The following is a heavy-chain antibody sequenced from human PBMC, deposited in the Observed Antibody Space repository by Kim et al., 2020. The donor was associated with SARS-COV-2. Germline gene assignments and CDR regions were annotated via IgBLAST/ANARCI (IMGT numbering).Heavy chain of an antibody. V-gene: IGHV4-39*07. Sequence: SETLSLTCTVSGGSISSSSYYWGWIRQPPGKGLEWIGSIYYSGSTYYNPSLKSRVTISVDTSKNQFSLKLSSVTAADTAVYYCARDSAGVYYDSSGYPQPLYYFDYWGQGTLVTVSS. J-gene: IGHJ4*02. CDR1: GGSISSSSYY. CDR3: ARDSAGVYYDSSGYPQPLYYFDY. CDR2: IYYSGST. D-gene: IGHD3-22*01.